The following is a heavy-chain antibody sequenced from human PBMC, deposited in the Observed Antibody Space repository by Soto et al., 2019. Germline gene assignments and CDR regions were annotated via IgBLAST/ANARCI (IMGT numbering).Heavy chain of an antibody. CDR2: ISSSSSYI. V-gene: IGHV3-21*01. Sequence: PGGSLRVSCAASGFTFSSYSMNWVRQAPGKGLEWVSSISSSSSYIYYADSVKGRFTISRDNARNSLYLQMNSLRAEDTAVYYCARDREMATNYYYYYGMDVWGQGTTVTVSS. CDR3: ARDREMATNYYYYYGMDV. J-gene: IGHJ6*02. CDR1: GFTFSSYS. D-gene: IGHD5-12*01.